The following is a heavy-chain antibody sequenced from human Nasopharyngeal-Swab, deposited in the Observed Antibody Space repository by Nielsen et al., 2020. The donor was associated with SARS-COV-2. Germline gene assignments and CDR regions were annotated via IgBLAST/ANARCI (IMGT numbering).Heavy chain of an antibody. D-gene: IGHD3-10*01. CDR3: ARDVGFSAPD. J-gene: IGHJ4*02. Sequence: SVKVSCKASGGAFSSYAISWVRQAPGQGLEWMGRIIPILGIANYAQKFQGRVTITADKSTSTAYMELSSLRSEDTAVYYCARDVGFSAPDWGQGTLVTVSS. CDR1: GGAFSSYA. V-gene: IGHV1-69*04. CDR2: IIPILGIA.